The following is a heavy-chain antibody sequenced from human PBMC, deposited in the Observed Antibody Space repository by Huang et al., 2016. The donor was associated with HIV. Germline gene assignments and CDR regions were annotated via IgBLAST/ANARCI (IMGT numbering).Heavy chain of an antibody. J-gene: IGHJ4*02. CDR3: ARHERWAMVRGVPQWGFDY. Sequence: QLQLQESGPGLVKPSETLSLTCTVSGGSISSSSYYWGWIRQPPGKGLEWIGTIYYSGRTYHNPSRKGRVTISVDTSKNQFSLKLSSVTAADTAVYYCARHERWAMVRGVPQWGFDYWGQGTLVTVSS. CDR1: GGSISSSSYY. V-gene: IGHV4-39*01. D-gene: IGHD3-10*01. CDR2: IYYSGRT.